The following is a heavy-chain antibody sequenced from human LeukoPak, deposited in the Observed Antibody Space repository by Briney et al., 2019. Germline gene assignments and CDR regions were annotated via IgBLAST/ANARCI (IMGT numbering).Heavy chain of an antibody. V-gene: IGHV3-23*01. D-gene: IGHD2-15*01. CDR2: ISGTGDST. J-gene: IGHJ4*02. Sequence: GGSLRLSCAASGFTLSSYGMNWVRQAPGKGLEWVSAISGTGDSTYYADSVKGRFTISKDNSNNMLYLQMNSLRAEDSAVYYCAKDLGYCSGGSCYSEGYWGQGTLVTVSS. CDR1: GFTLSSYG. CDR3: AKDLGYCSGGSCYSEGY.